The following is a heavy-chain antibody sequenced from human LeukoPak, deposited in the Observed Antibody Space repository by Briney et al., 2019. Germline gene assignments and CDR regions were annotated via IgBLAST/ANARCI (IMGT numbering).Heavy chain of an antibody. CDR1: GGTFSSYT. Sequence: SVKVSCKASGGTFSSYTIGWVRQAPGQGLEWMGRIIPILGIANYAQKFQGRVTITADKSTSTAYMELSSLRSEDTAVYYCARPGRVGANHNYFDYWGQGTLVTVSS. V-gene: IGHV1-69*02. CDR2: IIPILGIA. D-gene: IGHD1-26*01. J-gene: IGHJ4*02. CDR3: ARPGRVGANHNYFDY.